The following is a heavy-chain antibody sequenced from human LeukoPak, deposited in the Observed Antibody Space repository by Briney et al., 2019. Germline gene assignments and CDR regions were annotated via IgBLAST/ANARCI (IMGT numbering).Heavy chain of an antibody. CDR3: ARDLGLSAVYYFDS. Sequence: GGSLRLSCEASGFTFSIFPMHWVRQAPGKGLEGVALISSGSEKYYADSVKGRFTISRDNSKNMLCLQMNSLRADDTAVYYCARDLGLSAVYYFDSWGQGTLVIVSS. CDR1: GFTFSIFP. J-gene: IGHJ4*02. V-gene: IGHV3-30*04. CDR2: ISSGSEK. D-gene: IGHD3-16*01.